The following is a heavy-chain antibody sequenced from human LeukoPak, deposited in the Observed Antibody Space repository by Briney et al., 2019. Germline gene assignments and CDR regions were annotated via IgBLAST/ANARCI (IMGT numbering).Heavy chain of an antibody. Sequence: SETLSLTCTVSGGSISSSSYYWGWIRQPPGKGLEWIGSIYYSGSTYYNPSLKSRVTISVDTSKNQFSLKLSSVTAADTAVYYCARRVRYYKEVNFDYWGQGTLVTVSS. J-gene: IGHJ4*02. D-gene: IGHD2/OR15-2a*01. CDR2: IYYSGST. CDR1: GGSISSSSYY. CDR3: ARRVRYYKEVNFDY. V-gene: IGHV4-39*07.